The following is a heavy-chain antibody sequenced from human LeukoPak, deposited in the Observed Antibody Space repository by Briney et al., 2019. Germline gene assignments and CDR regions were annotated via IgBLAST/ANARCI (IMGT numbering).Heavy chain of an antibody. Sequence: GGSLRLSCAASGFTFRSSWIHWVRQVPGKGLVWVSRINSDGSTTNYADSVKGRFTISRDNAKNTLYLQMDSLRADDTAVYYCARVLTYYDFWSGYDYSLDAFDIWGQGTMVTVSS. J-gene: IGHJ3*02. D-gene: IGHD3-3*01. CDR2: INSDGSTT. V-gene: IGHV3-74*01. CDR1: GFTFRSSW. CDR3: ARVLTYYDFWSGYDYSLDAFDI.